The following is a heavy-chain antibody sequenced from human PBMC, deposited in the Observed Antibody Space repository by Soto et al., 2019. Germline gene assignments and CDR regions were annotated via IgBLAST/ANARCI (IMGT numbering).Heavy chain of an antibody. CDR2: IYYSGST. V-gene: IGHV4-39*01. Sequence: PSETLSLTCTVSGGSISSSAYYWGWIRQSPGKGLEWIGSIYYSGSTYYNPSLKSRVTISVDTSKNQFSLKLSSVTAADTAVYYCARGGLRGLWFGKEYYGMDVWGQGTTVTVSS. J-gene: IGHJ6*02. CDR3: ARGGLRGLWFGKEYYGMDV. CDR1: GGSISSSAYY. D-gene: IGHD3-10*01.